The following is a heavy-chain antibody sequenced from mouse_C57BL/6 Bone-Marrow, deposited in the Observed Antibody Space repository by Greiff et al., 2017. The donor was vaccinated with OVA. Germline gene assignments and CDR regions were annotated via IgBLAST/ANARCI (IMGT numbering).Heavy chain of an antibody. CDR3: ARSRGYDRGAMDY. CDR1: GYAFSSYW. V-gene: IGHV1-80*01. D-gene: IGHD2-3*01. CDR2: IYPGDGDT. J-gene: IGHJ4*01. Sequence: QVQLKESGAELVKPGASVKISCKASGYAFSSYWMNWVKQRPGKGLEWIGQIYPGDGDTNYNGKFTGKATLTADKSSSTAYMQLSSLTSEDSAVYFCARSRGYDRGAMDYWGQGTSVTVSS.